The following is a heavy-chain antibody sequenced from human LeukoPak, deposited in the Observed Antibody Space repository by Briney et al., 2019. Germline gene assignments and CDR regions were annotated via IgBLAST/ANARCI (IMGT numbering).Heavy chain of an antibody. V-gene: IGHV4-39*07. CDR3: ARPYYYYMDV. J-gene: IGHJ6*03. CDR2: IYYSGST. Sequence: PSETLSLTCTVSGGSISSSSYYWGWIRQPPGKGLEWIGSIYYSGSTYYNPSLKSRVTISVDKSKNQFSLKLSSVTAADTAVYYCARPYYYYMDVWGKGATVTVSS. CDR1: GGSISSSSYY.